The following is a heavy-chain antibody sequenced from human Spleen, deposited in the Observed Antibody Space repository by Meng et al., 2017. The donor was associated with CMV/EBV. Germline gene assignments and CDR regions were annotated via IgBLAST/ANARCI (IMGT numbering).Heavy chain of an antibody. J-gene: IGHJ4*02. V-gene: IGHV4-61*02. Sequence: QVQLQESGPGLVKPSQTLSSTCTVSGGSISSGDYYWSWIRQPAGKGLEWIGRIYTSGSTNYNPSLKSRVTMSVDTSKNQFSLKLSSVTAADTAVYYCAREMEGGGTYDYWGQGTLVTVSS. CDR1: GGSISSGDYY. D-gene: IGHD3-16*01. CDR2: IYTSGST. CDR3: AREMEGGGTYDY.